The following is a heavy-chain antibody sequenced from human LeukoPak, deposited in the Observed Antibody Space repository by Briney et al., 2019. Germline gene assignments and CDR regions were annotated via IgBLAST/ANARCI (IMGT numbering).Heavy chain of an antibody. Sequence: PGGSLRLSCAASGFAFSNFAMSWVRQAPGKGLELVSAMSGSGDGTYYADSVKGRFTISRDNSKNTLYLQMNSLRAEDTAVYYCAKMMGQRLYDYCMDVWGKGTTVTVSS. J-gene: IGHJ6*03. V-gene: IGHV3-23*01. CDR1: GFAFSNFA. D-gene: IGHD3-16*01. CDR3: AKMMGQRLYDYCMDV. CDR2: MSGSGDGT.